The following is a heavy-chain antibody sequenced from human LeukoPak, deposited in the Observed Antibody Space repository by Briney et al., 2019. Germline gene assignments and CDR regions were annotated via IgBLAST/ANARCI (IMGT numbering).Heavy chain of an antibody. V-gene: IGHV3-48*03. CDR2: ISTSGSTK. CDR1: GVILSSYE. D-gene: IGHD2-2*01. Sequence: GGSLRLSCAASGVILSSYEVNWVRQAPGKGLEWVSYISTSGSTKYYGDSVKGRFTISRDNAENSLYLQMNSLRAEDTAVYYCARRYCSSTSCTLDYWGQGILVTVSS. J-gene: IGHJ4*02. CDR3: ARRYCSSTSCTLDY.